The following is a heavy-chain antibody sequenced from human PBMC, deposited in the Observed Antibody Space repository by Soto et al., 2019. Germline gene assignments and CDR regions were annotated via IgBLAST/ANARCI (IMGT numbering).Heavy chain of an antibody. CDR1: GYTFTGYY. Sequence: ASVKVSCKASGYTFTGYYMHWVRQAPGQGLEWMGWINPNSGGTSYAQKFQGRVTMTRDTSISTAYMELSRLRSDDTAVYYCAREPTYYDFWSGYFPDYYYGMDGWGQGNTVTVSS. V-gene: IGHV1-2*02. CDR3: AREPTYYDFWSGYFPDYYYGMDG. CDR2: INPNSGGT. J-gene: IGHJ6*02. D-gene: IGHD3-3*01.